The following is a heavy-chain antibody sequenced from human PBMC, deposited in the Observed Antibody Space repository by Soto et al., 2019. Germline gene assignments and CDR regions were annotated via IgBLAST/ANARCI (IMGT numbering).Heavy chain of an antibody. V-gene: IGHV4-39*01. J-gene: IGHJ5*02. CDR2: IYYSGST. CDR3: ARHFGVVITTGWFDP. D-gene: IGHD3-3*01. Sequence: SETLSLTCTVSGGSISSSSYYWGWIRQPPGKGLEWIGSIYYSGSTYYNPSLKSRVTISVDTSKNQFSLKLSSVTAADTAVYYCARHFGVVITTGWFDPWGQGTLVTVSS. CDR1: GGSISSSSYY.